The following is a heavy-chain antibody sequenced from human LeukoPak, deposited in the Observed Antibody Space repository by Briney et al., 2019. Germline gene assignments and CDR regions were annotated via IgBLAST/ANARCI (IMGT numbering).Heavy chain of an antibody. V-gene: IGHV3-11*01. CDR3: ATIPEGSWYPSY. D-gene: IGHD6-13*01. J-gene: IGHJ4*02. Sequence: GGSLRLSCAASGFTFSDYYMSWIRQAPGEGLEWVSYISDSGSTIYYADSLQGRFTISRDNAKNSLYLQMNSLRAEDTAVYYCATIPEGSWYPSYWGQGTLVTVSS. CDR1: GFTFSDYY. CDR2: ISDSGSTI.